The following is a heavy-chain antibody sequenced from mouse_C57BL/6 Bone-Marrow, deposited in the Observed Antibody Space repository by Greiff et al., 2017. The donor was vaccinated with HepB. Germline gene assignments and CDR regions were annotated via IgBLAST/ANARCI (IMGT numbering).Heavy chain of an antibody. CDR1: GYTFTSYW. CDR3: ASGDYPWFAY. J-gene: IGHJ3*01. V-gene: IGHV1-61*01. CDR2: IYPSDSET. Sequence: QVQLQQPGAELVRPGSSVKLSCKASGYTFTSYWMDWVKQRPGQGLEWIGNIYPSDSETHYNQKFKDKATLTVDKSSSTAYMQLSSLTSEDSAVYYCASGDYPWFAYWGQGTRVTVSA. D-gene: IGHD2-4*01.